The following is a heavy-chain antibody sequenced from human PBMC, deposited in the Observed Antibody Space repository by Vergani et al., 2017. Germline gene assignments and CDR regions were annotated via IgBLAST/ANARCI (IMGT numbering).Heavy chain of an antibody. CDR2: IYWDDDK. J-gene: IGHJ5*02. D-gene: IGHD2-15*01. Sequence: QITLKESGPTLVKPTQTLTLTCTFSGFSLSTSGVGVGWIRQPPGKALEWLALIYWDDDKRYSPSLKSMLTITKATSKHQLVLIMTNMDPVDTATYYCAHNGLLPAATPGGFDPWGQGTLVTVSS. CDR1: GFSLSTSGVG. V-gene: IGHV2-5*02. CDR3: AHNGLLPAATPGGFDP.